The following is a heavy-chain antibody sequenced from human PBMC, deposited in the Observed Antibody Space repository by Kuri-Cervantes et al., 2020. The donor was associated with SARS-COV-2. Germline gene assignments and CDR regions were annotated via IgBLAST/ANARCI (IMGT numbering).Heavy chain of an antibody. J-gene: IGHJ6*03. V-gene: IGHV3-30*03. CDR1: GFTFSSYS. CDR2: ISYDGSNK. CDR3: TTDPGGSYAYYYYYMDV. D-gene: IGHD1-26*01. Sequence: GESLKISCAASGFTFSSYSMNWVRQAPGKGLEWVALISYDGSNKFYADSVRGRFTISRDNSKNTLSLEMNSLRVEDTALYYCTTDPGGSYAYYYYYMDVWGKGTTVTVSS.